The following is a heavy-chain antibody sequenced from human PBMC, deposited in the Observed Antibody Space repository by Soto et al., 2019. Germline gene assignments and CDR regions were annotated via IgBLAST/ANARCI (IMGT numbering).Heavy chain of an antibody. Sequence: PSETLSLTFAVYGGSFSGYYWSWIRQAPGKGLEWIGEINHSGSTNYNPSLKSRVTISVDTSKNQFSLKLSSVTAADTAVYYCASIYCSGGSCSSEWNRFDPWGQGTLVTVSS. J-gene: IGHJ5*02. CDR2: INHSGST. CDR3: ASIYCSGGSCSSEWNRFDP. D-gene: IGHD2-15*01. CDR1: GGSFSGYY. V-gene: IGHV4-34*01.